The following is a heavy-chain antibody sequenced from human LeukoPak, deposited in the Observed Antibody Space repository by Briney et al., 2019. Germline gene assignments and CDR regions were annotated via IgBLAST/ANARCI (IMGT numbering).Heavy chain of an antibody. V-gene: IGHV3-48*04. Sequence: PGGSLRLSCEVSGFPFDNYGMDWVRQTPGRGLEWISYISSSGSTIYYADSVKGRFTISRDNAKNSLYLQMNSLRAEDTAVYYCARYCSGGSCPSDAFDIWGQGTMVTVSS. CDR1: GFPFDNYG. D-gene: IGHD2-15*01. CDR2: ISSSGSTI. J-gene: IGHJ3*02. CDR3: ARYCSGGSCPSDAFDI.